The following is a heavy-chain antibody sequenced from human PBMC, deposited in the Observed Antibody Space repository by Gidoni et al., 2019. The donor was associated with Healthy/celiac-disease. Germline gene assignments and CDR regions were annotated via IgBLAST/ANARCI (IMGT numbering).Heavy chain of an antibody. D-gene: IGHD6-19*01. CDR2: IYHSGRT. CDR1: GYSISSGYY. Sequence: QVQLQESGPGLVKPSETLSLTCAVSGYSISSGYYWGWIRQPPGKGLEWIGSIYHSGRTYYNPSLKSRVTISVDTSKNQFSLKLSSVTAADTAVYYCARADRLPVAGTNYFDYWGQGTLVTVSS. CDR3: ARADRLPVAGTNYFDY. J-gene: IGHJ4*02. V-gene: IGHV4-38-2*01.